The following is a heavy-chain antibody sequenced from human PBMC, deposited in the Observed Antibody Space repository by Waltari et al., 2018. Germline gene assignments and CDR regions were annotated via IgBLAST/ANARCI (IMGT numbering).Heavy chain of an antibody. CDR1: GGSFSGYY. D-gene: IGHD3-3*01. J-gene: IGHJ6*02. Sequence: QVQLQQWGAGLLKPSETLSLTCAVYGGSFSGYYWSWIRQPPGKGLEWLGEIKHSGSTNYNPSLKRRVTISVDTAKNQFALKLSSVTAADTAVYYCARGSYYDFWSGDLSDGMDVWGQGTTVTVSS. V-gene: IGHV4-34*01. CDR2: IKHSGST. CDR3: ARGSYYDFWSGDLSDGMDV.